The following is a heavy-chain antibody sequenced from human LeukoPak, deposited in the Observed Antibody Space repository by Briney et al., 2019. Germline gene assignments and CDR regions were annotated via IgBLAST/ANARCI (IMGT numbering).Heavy chain of an antibody. J-gene: IGHJ3*02. CDR1: GGSISSSSHY. CDR3: ARLKRDGYNSDAFDI. CDR2: VYYSGST. D-gene: IGHD5-24*01. Sequence: SETLSLTCTVSGGSISSSSHYWGWIRQAPGKGLEWIGSVYYSGSTYYNPSLKSRVTISVDTSKNQFSLKLSSVTAADTAVYYCARLKRDGYNSDAFDIWGQGTMVTVSS. V-gene: IGHV4-39*01.